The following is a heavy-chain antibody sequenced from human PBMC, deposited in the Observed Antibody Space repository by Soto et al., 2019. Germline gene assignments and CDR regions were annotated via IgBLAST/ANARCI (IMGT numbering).Heavy chain of an antibody. CDR2: SNHSGST. V-gene: IGHV4-34*01. J-gene: IGHJ4*02. CDR3: AGQERVTFDY. Sequence: NPSETLSLTCAVYGGSFSGYYWSWIRQPPEKGLEWIGESNHSGSTSYNPSLKSRVTISVDTSKNQFSLKLTSVTAADTAVYYCAGQERVTFDYWGQGTLVTVSS. CDR1: GGSFSGYY.